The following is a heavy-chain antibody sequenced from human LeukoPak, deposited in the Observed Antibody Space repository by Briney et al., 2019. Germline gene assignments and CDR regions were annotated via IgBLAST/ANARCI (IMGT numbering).Heavy chain of an antibody. CDR3: ARGGVDHETDYYMDV. Sequence: SETLSLTCTVSGGSINYNYWSWIRQPAGRGLEWIGRIYASGSTNYNPSLKSQVTMSVDTSNNQLSLKMTSVTAADTAVYYCARGGVDHETDYYMDVWGKGTTVTVSS. J-gene: IGHJ6*03. D-gene: IGHD1-14*01. V-gene: IGHV4-4*07. CDR2: IYASGST. CDR1: GGSINYNY.